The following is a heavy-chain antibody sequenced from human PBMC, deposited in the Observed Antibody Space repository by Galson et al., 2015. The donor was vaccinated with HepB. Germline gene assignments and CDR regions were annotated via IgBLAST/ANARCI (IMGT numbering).Heavy chain of an antibody. CDR2: IHTTGDGT. CDR1: GFTLSGYA. J-gene: IGHJ3*02. Sequence: SLRLSCAASGFTLSGYAMSWVRQAPGKGLDWVSSIHTTGDGTFYADSVKGRFTVSRGTSKNTLYLRMNSLRVEDTAVYYCSRRGFGGWGAFDIWGQGTMVVVAP. V-gene: IGHV3-23*05. CDR3: SRRGFGGWGAFDI. D-gene: IGHD4-23*01.